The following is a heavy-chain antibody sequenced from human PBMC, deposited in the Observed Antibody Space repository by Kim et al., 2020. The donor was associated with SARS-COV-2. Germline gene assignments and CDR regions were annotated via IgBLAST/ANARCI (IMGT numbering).Heavy chain of an antibody. J-gene: IGHJ6*02. D-gene: IGHD2-15*01. Sequence: GGSLRLSCAASGFTFSNYAMSWVRQAPGQGLEWVSSISGDGSSTYYTNSVKGRFTISRDNSRNTVYLQMNSLRAEDTAEYYCAKFRARFRGGGCYGLDVWGQGTTVTVSS. CDR1: GFTFSNYA. CDR2: ISGDGSST. CDR3: AKFRARFRGGGCYGLDV. V-gene: IGHV3-23*01.